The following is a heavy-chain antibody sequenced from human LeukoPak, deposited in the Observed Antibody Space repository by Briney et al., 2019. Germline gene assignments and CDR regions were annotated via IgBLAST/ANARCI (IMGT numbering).Heavy chain of an antibody. D-gene: IGHD1-26*01. V-gene: IGHV3-74*01. CDR3: ARDTVIPYSQVGTTKD. CDR1: GFIFSSYW. Sequence: GGSLRLSCAASGFIFSSYWMHWVRQAPGKGLVWVSRINSDGSSTSYADSVKGRFTISRDNAKNTLYLQMNSLRAEDTAVNYCARDTVIPYSQVGTTKDWGQGTLVTVSS. CDR2: INSDGSST. J-gene: IGHJ4*02.